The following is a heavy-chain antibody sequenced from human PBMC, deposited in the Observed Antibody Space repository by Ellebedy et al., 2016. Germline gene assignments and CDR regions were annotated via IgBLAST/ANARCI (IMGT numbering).Heavy chain of an antibody. D-gene: IGHD6-19*01. Sequence: GESLKISCAASGFTFSDYYMSWIRQAPGKGLEWVSYISSSGSSIYYADSVKGRFTISRDNAKNTLFLQMDSLNPDDTGTYYCAREKGSSGHAGWFDPWGQGTLVTVSS. J-gene: IGHJ5*02. CDR3: AREKGSSGHAGWFDP. V-gene: IGHV3-11*04. CDR2: ISSSGSSI. CDR1: GFTFSDYY.